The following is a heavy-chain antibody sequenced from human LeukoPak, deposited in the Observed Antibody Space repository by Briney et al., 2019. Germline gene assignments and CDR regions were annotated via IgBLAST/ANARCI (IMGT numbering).Heavy chain of an antibody. CDR2: IDDTGST. CDR1: GGSISSYY. Sequence: SETLSLTCTVSGGSISSYYWSWIRQPPGKGLEWIGYIDDTGSTNYNPSLKSRVTISIDSSKNQSSLTLTSVTAADTAVYFCARRFRGLDSWGQGTLVTVSS. D-gene: IGHD3/OR15-3a*01. CDR3: ARRFRGLDS. V-gene: IGHV4-59*08. J-gene: IGHJ4*02.